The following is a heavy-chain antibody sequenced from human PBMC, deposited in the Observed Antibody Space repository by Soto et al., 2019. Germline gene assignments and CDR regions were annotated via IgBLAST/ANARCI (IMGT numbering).Heavy chain of an antibody. CDR3: ARDGRLRWLDNWFDP. Sequence: QVQLVQSGAEVKKPGASVKVSCKASGYTFTRYGISWVRQAPGQGLEWMGWISAYNGNTNYAQNLQGRLTMTTDTSTSPAYMELRSLRSDDTAVYYCARDGRLRWLDNWFDPWGQGTLVTVSS. D-gene: IGHD5-12*01. J-gene: IGHJ5*02. V-gene: IGHV1-18*01. CDR2: ISAYNGNT. CDR1: GYTFTRYG.